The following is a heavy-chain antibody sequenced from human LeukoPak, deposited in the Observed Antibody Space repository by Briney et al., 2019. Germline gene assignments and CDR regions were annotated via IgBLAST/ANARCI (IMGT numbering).Heavy chain of an antibody. CDR1: GGSISSSDYY. D-gene: IGHD3-16*01. Sequence: PSETLSLTCTVSGGSISSSDYYWGWIRQPPGKGPEWIGIINYSADTHDNPSLKSRLTLSADTSRNQFSLRLRSITAADTAVYYCARLIRTTGNYHFDYWGQGTLVTVSS. CDR2: INYSADT. J-gene: IGHJ4*02. CDR3: ARLIRTTGNYHFDY. V-gene: IGHV4-39*07.